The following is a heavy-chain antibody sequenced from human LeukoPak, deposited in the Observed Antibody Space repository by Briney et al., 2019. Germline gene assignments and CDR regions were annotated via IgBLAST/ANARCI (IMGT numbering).Heavy chain of an antibody. Sequence: GGSLRLSCAASGFTFSSYAMSWVRQAPGKGLAWVSAISGSGGSTYYADSVKGRFTISRDNSKNTLYLQMNSLRAEDTAVYYCAKGGSKVAAAITFDYWGQGTLVTVSS. J-gene: IGHJ4*02. CDR2: ISGSGGST. CDR3: AKGGSKVAAAITFDY. CDR1: GFTFSSYA. V-gene: IGHV3-23*01. D-gene: IGHD6-13*01.